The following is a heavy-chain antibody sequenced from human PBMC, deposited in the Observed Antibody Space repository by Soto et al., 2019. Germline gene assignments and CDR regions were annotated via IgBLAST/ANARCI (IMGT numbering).Heavy chain of an antibody. D-gene: IGHD2-8*02. J-gene: IGHJ4*02. Sequence: QVQLVQSGAEVKKHGSSVKVSCKASGVTFSSYAISWVRQAPGQGLEWMGGIIPIFGTANYAQKFQGRVTITADDSTSTAYMEMSSLRSEDTAVYYCAQPGDYCDYWGQGTLVTVSS. CDR2: IIPIFGTA. CDR3: AQPGDYCDY. CDR1: GVTFSSYA. V-gene: IGHV1-69*12.